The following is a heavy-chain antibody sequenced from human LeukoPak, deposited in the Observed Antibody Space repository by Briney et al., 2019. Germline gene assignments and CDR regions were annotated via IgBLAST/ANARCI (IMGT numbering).Heavy chain of an antibody. CDR2: IKEDGSEK. V-gene: IGHV3-7*03. CDR1: GFIFSSYW. Sequence: GGSLRLSCATSGFIFSSYWMSWVRQAPGKGLEWVANIKEDGSEKYYVDSVEGRFTISRDNAKNSLYLQMSNLRAEDTAVYFCARGGGLDVWGQGATVTVSS. D-gene: IGHD3-16*01. J-gene: IGHJ6*02. CDR3: ARGGGLDV.